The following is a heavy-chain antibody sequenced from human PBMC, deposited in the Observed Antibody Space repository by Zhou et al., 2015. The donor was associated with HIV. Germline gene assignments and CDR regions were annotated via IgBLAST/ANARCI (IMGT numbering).Heavy chain of an antibody. Sequence: LVQSGTEVRKPGSSVKVSCKASGGTFSGSDLSWVRQAPGQGLEWMGGIIPIFGTANYAQKFQGRVTITADESTSTAYMELSSLRSEDTAVYYCAIGGLDCSSTSCPYYFDYWGQGTLVTVSS. D-gene: IGHD2-2*01. CDR3: AIGGLDCSSTSCPYYFDY. V-gene: IGHV1-69*01. J-gene: IGHJ4*02. CDR1: GGTFSGSD. CDR2: IIPIFGTA.